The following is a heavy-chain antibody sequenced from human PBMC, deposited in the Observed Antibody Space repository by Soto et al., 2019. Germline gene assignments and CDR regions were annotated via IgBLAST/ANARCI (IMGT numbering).Heavy chain of an antibody. CDR1: GGSISSYY. CDR3: ARDCSGGSCYRY. CDR2: IYTSGST. D-gene: IGHD2-15*01. Sequence: SETLALTCAVSGGSISSYYWSWIRQPAGKGLEWIGRIYTSGSTNYNPSLKSRVTMSVDTSKNQFSLKLSSVTAADTAGYYCARDCSGGSCYRYWGQGTLVTVSS. V-gene: IGHV4-4*07. J-gene: IGHJ4*02.